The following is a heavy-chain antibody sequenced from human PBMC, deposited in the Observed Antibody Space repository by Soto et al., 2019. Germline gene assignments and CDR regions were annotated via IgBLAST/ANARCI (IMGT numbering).Heavy chain of an antibody. Sequence: GGSLRLSCAASGFRFSEFGMHWVRQVPGKGLEWVVVMFKDGTTKYYADSVKGRLSISRDISRNTLYLQMNSLRAEDTAIYYCARDRDSSSSRDALDFWGQGTMVTVSS. J-gene: IGHJ3*01. CDR1: GFRFSEFG. CDR2: MFKDGTTK. CDR3: ARDRDSSSSRDALDF. D-gene: IGHD6-6*01. V-gene: IGHV3-33*01.